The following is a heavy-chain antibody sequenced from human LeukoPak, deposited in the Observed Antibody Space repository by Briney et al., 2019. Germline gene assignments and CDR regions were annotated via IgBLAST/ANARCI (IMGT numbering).Heavy chain of an antibody. D-gene: IGHD3-10*01. V-gene: IGHV4-39*01. CDR2: VYYTGST. CDR1: GASVTSGGFY. Sequence: WETLSLTCSVSGASVTSGGFYWGRLRQPPGKGPEWIATVYYTGSTYYNPSLKSRVTISIDTSKNQFSLRLTSVTATDTAIYQCARHSGSGSLSRPFDPWGQGTLVTVSS. J-gene: IGHJ5*02. CDR3: ARHSGSGSLSRPFDP.